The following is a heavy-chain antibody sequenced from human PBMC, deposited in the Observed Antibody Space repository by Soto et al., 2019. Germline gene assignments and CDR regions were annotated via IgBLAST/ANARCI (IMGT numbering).Heavy chain of an antibody. V-gene: IGHV5-10-1*01. CDR1: GYSFTSYW. J-gene: IGHJ6*02. CDR3: ARSSSPEYYYYYGMDV. D-gene: IGHD6-6*01. Sequence: PGKSLKISCKGSGYSFTSYWISWVRQMPGKGLEWMGRIDPSDSYTNYSPSFQGHVTISADKSISTAYLQWSSLKASDTAMYYCARSSSPEYYYYYGMDVWGQGTTVTVSS. CDR2: IDPSDSYT.